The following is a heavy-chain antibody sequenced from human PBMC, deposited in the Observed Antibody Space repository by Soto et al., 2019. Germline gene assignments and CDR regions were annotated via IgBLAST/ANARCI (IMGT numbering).Heavy chain of an antibody. CDR2: ISDGGST. V-gene: IGHV4-59*01. CDR1: GGSIYTYY. Sequence: SENLFLTFNASGGSIYTYYCSSLLQAPVKGLDWIGYISDGGSTNYNPSLESRFTISVDTSKKQVSLKLSSVSAADTAIYFCPGYCSSSICPEDHYFGLEVWGQETTVPVPS. CDR3: PGYCSSSICPEDHYFGLEV. D-gene: IGHD2-2*01. J-gene: IGHJ6*02.